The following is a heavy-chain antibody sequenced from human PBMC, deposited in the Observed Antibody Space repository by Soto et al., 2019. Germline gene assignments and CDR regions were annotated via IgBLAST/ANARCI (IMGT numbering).Heavy chain of an antibody. J-gene: IGHJ6*02. CDR1: GGTFSSYA. D-gene: IGHD6-13*01. CDR3: ARFDAGAYSSSWSGYYYYGMDV. Sequence: ASVKVSCKASGGTFSSYAISWVRQAPGQGLEWMGGIIPIFGAANYAQKFQGRVTITADKSTSTAYMELSSLRSEDTAVYYCARFDAGAYSSSWSGYYYYGMDVWGQGTTVTVSS. V-gene: IGHV1-69*06. CDR2: IIPIFGAA.